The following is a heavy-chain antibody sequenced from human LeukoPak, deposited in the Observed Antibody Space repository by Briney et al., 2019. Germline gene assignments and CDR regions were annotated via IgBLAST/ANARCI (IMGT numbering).Heavy chain of an antibody. V-gene: IGHV3-66*02. CDR3: ARDRGYSYGFNAFDI. Sequence: GGSLRLSCAASGFTVSSNYMSWVRQAPGKGLEWVSVIYSGGSTYYADSVKGRFTISRDNSKNTLYLQMNSLRAEDTAVYYCARDRGYSYGFNAFDIWGQGTMVTVSS. CDR1: GFTVSSNY. J-gene: IGHJ3*02. CDR2: IYSGGST. D-gene: IGHD5-18*01.